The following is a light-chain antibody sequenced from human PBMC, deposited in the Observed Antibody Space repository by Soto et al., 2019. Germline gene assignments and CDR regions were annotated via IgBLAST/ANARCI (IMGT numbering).Light chain of an antibody. CDR3: QPYNNRPLT. V-gene: IGKV3-15*01. J-gene: IGKJ4*01. CDR2: DTS. Sequence: VVTHSPGTLSLSPGERATLSCRASQSVSSSYLAWYQQKPGQTPRLLIYDTSTRATGVPTRFSGSRSGAEFTLTINSLQSEDFAVYYCQPYNNRPLTFGGGTKVDIK. CDR1: QSVSSSY.